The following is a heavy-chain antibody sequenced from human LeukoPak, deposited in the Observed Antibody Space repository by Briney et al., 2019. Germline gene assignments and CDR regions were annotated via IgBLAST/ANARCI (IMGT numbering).Heavy chain of an antibody. CDR1: GFTFSSCS. CDR2: ISSSSSSYL. CDR3: ARDRTYYDFWSGYYGPGNWFDP. V-gene: IGHV3-21*01. J-gene: IGHJ5*02. Sequence: GGSLRLSCAASGFTFSSCSMNWVRQAPGKGLEWVSSISSSSSSYLYYADSVKGRFTISRDNAKNSLYLQMNSLRAEDTAVYYCARDRTYYDFWSGYYGPGNWFDPWGQGTLVTVSS. D-gene: IGHD3-3*01.